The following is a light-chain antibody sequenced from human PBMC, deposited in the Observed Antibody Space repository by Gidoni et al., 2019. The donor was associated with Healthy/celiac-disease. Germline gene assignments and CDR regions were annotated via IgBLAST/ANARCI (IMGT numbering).Light chain of an antibody. V-gene: IGKV3-20*01. CDR3: QQYGSSPGLT. J-gene: IGKJ4*01. Sequence: EFVLTQSPGTLSLSPGERATLSCRASQSVSSSYLAWYQQKPGQAPRLLIYGASSRATGIPDRFSGSGSGTDFTLTISRLEPEDFAVYYCQQYGSSPGLTFGGGTKVEIK. CDR1: QSVSSSY. CDR2: GAS.